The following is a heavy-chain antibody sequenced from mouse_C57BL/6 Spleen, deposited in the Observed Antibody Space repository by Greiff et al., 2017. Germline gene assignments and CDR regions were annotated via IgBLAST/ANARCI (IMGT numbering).Heavy chain of an antibody. CDR2: IDPEDGAT. CDR1: GFNIKDYY. CDR3: ARWKEIYYGYDGRPHFDY. D-gene: IGHD2-2*01. Sequence: EVQLQQSGAELVKPGASVKLSCTASGFNIKDYYMHWVKQRTEQGLEWIGRIDPEDGATKYAPKFQGKATITADTSSNTAYLQLSSLTSEDTAVYYCARWKEIYYGYDGRPHFDYWGKGTTLTVSS. V-gene: IGHV14-2*01. J-gene: IGHJ2*01.